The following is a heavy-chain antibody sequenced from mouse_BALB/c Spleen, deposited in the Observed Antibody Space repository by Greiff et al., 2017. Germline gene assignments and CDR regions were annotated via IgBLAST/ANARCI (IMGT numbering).Heavy chain of an antibody. CDR2: ISTYYGDA. J-gene: IGHJ3*01. Sequence: QVQLKESGAELVRPGVSVKISCKGSGYTFTDYAMHWVKQSHAKSLEWIGVISTYYGDASYNQKFKGKATMTVDKSSSTAYMELARLTSEDSAIYYCARLMITGGFAYWGQGTLVTVSA. CDR3: ARLMITGGFAY. D-gene: IGHD2-4*01. CDR1: GYTFTDYA. V-gene: IGHV1S137*01.